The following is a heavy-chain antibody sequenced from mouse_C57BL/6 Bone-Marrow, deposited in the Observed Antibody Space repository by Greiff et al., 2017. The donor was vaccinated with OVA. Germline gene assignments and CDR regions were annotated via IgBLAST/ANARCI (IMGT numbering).Heavy chain of an antibody. V-gene: IGHV1-54*01. CDR1: GYAFTNYL. CDR3: AISLLRYVGV. J-gene: IGHJ1*03. Sequence: VQLQESGAELVRPGTSVKVSCKASGYAFTNYLIEWVKQRPGQGLEWIGVINPGSGGTNYNEKFKGKATLTADKSSSTAYMQLSSLTSEDAAVYFCAISLLRYVGVWGTGTTVTVSS. CDR2: INPGSGGT. D-gene: IGHD2-1*01.